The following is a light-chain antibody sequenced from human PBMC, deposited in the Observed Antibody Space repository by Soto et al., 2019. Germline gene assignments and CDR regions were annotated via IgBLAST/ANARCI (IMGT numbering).Light chain of an antibody. J-gene: IGLJ1*01. V-gene: IGLV2-14*01. CDR3: SSHTTSNTRV. Sequence: QSALTQPASVSGSPGQSITISCTGTNSDVGAYNYVSWYQQHPGKAPKLIIYEVSNRPSGVSWRFSGSKSGNTASLTISGLQSEDEADYYCSSHTTSNTRVFGTGTKVTVL. CDR2: EVS. CDR1: NSDVGAYNY.